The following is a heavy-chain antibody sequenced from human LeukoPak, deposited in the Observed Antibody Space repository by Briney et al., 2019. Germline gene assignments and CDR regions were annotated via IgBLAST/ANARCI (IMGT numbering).Heavy chain of an antibody. CDR3: SKDRGWFDP. J-gene: IGHJ5*02. D-gene: IGHD3-10*01. Sequence: ASVKVSCKASGYTFTSYDISWVRQAPGQGLEWMGWISGYNDNRNYAQKLQGRVTMTTDRSTTTAYMELRSLRSDDPAVYYCSKDRGWFDPWGQGTLVTVSS. CDR1: GYTFTSYD. CDR2: ISGYNDNR. V-gene: IGHV1-18*01.